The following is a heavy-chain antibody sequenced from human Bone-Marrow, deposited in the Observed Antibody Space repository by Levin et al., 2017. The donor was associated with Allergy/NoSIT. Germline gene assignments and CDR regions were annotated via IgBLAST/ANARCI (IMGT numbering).Heavy chain of an antibody. CDR1: GFTFSSYG. J-gene: IGHJ4*02. CDR3: ARGQYSSGWYVGYYFDY. D-gene: IGHD6-19*01. CDR2: IWYDGSNK. Sequence: LSLTCAASGFTFSSYGMHWVRQAPGKGLEWVAVIWYDGSNKYYADSVKGRFTISRDNSKNTLYLQMNSLRAEDTAVYYCARGQYSSGWYVGYYFDYWGQGTLVTVSS. V-gene: IGHV3-33*01.